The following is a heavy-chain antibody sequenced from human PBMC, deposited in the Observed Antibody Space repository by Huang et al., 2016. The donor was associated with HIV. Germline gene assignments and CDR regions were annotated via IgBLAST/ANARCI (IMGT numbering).Heavy chain of an antibody. V-gene: IGHV3-74*01. J-gene: IGHJ4*02. Sequence: EVQLVESGGGLVQPGGSLRLSCAASGFSISSYWMHWVRQAQGKVMVWVTRMNSDGSSTSYADSVKGRFTISRDNAKNTLYLQMNSLRAEDTAVYYCARDPRIQSWLNFFDYWGQGTLVSVSS. CDR1: GFSISSYW. CDR3: ARDPRIQSWLNFFDY. D-gene: IGHD3-22*01. CDR2: MNSDGSST.